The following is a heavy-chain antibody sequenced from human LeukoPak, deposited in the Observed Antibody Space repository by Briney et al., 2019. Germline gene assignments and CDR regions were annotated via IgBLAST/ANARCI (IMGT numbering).Heavy chain of an antibody. CDR2: INPKSGGT. CDR1: GYSFTDYY. V-gene: IGHV1-2*02. D-gene: IGHD2-21*01. CDR3: ARADRLDGGPYLIGP. J-gene: IGHJ5*02. Sequence: ASVTVSCKTSGYSFTDYYMHWVRHAPGQGLEWMGWINPKSGGTSSAQKFQGRVTMTRDTSNTTVYMEVSWLTSDDTAIYYCARADRLDGGPYLIGPWGQGTLVTVSS.